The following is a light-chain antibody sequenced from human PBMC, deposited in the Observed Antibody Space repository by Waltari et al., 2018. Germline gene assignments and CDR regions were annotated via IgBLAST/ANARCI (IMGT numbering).Light chain of an antibody. V-gene: IGKV3-20*01. CDR1: QSLTSSD. Sequence: EIVLTQSPATRPLSPERRASPACRASQSLTSSDFAWYQQKPGQAPRLLMYAASSRATAIPDRFSGSGLGTDFTLSSSGLETEDFALYYCQNYHNSATFGQGTKVEIK. J-gene: IGKJ1*01. CDR3: QNYHNSAT. CDR2: AAS.